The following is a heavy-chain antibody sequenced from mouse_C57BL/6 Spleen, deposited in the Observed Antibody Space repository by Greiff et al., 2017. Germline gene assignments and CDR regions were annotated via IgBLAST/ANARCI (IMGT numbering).Heavy chain of an antibody. CDR2: ISSGSSTI. CDR3: ARGEMDWYFDV. J-gene: IGHJ1*03. D-gene: IGHD2-3*01. Sequence: EVKVVESGGGLVKPGGSLKLSCAASGFTFSDYGMHWVRQAPEKGLEWVAYISSGSSTIYYADTVKGRFTISRDNAKNTLFLQMTSLRSEDTAMYYCARGEMDWYFDVWGTGTTVTVAS. CDR1: GFTFSDYG. V-gene: IGHV5-17*01.